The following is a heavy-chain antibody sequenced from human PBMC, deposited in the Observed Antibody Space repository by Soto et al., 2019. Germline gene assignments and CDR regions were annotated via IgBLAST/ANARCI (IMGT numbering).Heavy chain of an antibody. J-gene: IGHJ3*02. V-gene: IGHV3-53*01. Sequence: PGGSLRLSCAASGFTVNGKKYITWVRQAPGKGLEWVSVLYIADGTFYADSVKGRFTVSIDSSKNTVYLQMNNLSPEDTAVYYCATWLLREHAFDIWGLGTMVTVS. CDR3: ATWLLREHAFDI. CDR2: LYIADGT. CDR1: GFTVNGKKY. D-gene: IGHD2-15*01.